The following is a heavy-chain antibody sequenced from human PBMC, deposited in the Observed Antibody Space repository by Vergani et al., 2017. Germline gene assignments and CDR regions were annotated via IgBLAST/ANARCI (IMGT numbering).Heavy chain of an antibody. CDR1: GGSFSGYY. CDR2: INHSGST. J-gene: IGHJ4*02. V-gene: IGHV4-34*01. D-gene: IGHD3-22*01. Sequence: QVQLQQWGAGLLKPSETLSLTCAVYGGSFSGYYWSWIRQPPGKGLEWIGEINHSGSTNYNPSLKSRVTISVDTSKNQLSLRLSSVTAADTAVYYCAGRVVVIRFLDYWGQGTLVTVSS. CDR3: AGRVVVIRFLDY.